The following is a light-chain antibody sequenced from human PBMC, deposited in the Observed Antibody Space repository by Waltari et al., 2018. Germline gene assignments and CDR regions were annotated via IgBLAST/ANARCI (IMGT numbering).Light chain of an antibody. Sequence: SYELTQPPSVSVSPGQTAIITCSGDTLGDKYACWYQQKPGQSPVLVIYQDSKRPSGIPERFSGSNSGNTATLTISGTQAMDEADYYCQAWDSSTEHVVFGGGTKLTVL. CDR3: QAWDSSTEHVV. CDR1: TLGDKY. CDR2: QDS. V-gene: IGLV3-1*01. J-gene: IGLJ2*01.